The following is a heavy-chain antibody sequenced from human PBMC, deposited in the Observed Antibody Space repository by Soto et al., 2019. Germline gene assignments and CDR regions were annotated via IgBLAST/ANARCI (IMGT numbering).Heavy chain of an antibody. CDR2: ISSSSTI. D-gene: IGHD3-22*01. V-gene: IGHV3-48*02. CDR3: ATLPPPYYYDSSGYPNVDY. Sequence: GGSLRLSCAASGFTFSSYSMNWVRQAPGKGLEWVSYISSSSTIYYADSVKGRFTISRDNAKNSLYLQMNSLRDEDTAVYYCATLPPPYYYDSSGYPNVDYWGQGTLVTVSS. J-gene: IGHJ4*02. CDR1: GFTFSSYS.